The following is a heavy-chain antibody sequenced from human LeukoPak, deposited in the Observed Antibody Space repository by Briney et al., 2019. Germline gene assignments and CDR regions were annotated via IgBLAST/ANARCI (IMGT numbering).Heavy chain of an antibody. CDR1: GGSISSGGYY. Sequence: PSETLSLTCTVSGGSISSGGYYWSWIRQPPGKGLEWIGYIYHSGSTYYNPSLKSRVTISVDRSKNQFSLKLSSVTAAGTAVYYCARDESSSLDYWGQGTLVTVSS. CDR3: ARDESSSLDY. J-gene: IGHJ4*02. V-gene: IGHV4-30-2*01. CDR2: IYHSGST. D-gene: IGHD6-13*01.